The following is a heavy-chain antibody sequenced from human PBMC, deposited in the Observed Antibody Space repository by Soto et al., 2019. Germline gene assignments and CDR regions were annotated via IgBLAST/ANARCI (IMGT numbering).Heavy chain of an antibody. CDR1: GCSISSGGYY. D-gene: IGHD3-22*01. CDR3: ARATYDSSGYYYDY. CDR2: IYYGGST. J-gene: IGHJ4*02. Sequence: QVQLQESGPGLVKPSQTLSLTCTVSGCSISSGGYYWSWIRQHPGKGLEWSGYIYYGGSTYYNPSLRSRVTISVDTSKNQFSLKLSSVTAADTAVYYCARATYDSSGYYYDYWGQGTLVTVSS. V-gene: IGHV4-31*03.